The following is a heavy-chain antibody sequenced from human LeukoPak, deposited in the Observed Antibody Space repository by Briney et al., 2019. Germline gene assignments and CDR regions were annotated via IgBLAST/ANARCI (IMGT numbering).Heavy chain of an antibody. CDR2: IYPGDSDT. CDR1: GYRFISYW. J-gene: IGHJ4*02. CDR3: ARHPSYDSSPCDY. D-gene: IGHD3-22*01. Sequence: GESLKISCKGSGYRFISYWIGWVRQMPGKGLEWMGNIYPGDSDTGYSPSFQGQVTISADKSINTAYLQWSSLKASDTAMYYCARHPSYDSSPCDYWGQGTLVTVSS. V-gene: IGHV5-51*01.